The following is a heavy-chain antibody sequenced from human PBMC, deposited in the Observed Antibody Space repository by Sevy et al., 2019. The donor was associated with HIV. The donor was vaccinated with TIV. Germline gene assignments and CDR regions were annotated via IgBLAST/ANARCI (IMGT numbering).Heavy chain of an antibody. V-gene: IGHV3-23*01. Sequence: GGSLRLSCVASGFTFSSYAMAWVRQAPGKGPEWLTVISGSGSTTYYSESVKGRFIVSREKATNTVYLQMNSLRAEDTAMSYCAKVSVILVVRGYFDVWGRGTLVTVSS. J-gene: IGHJ2*01. CDR1: GFTFSSYA. CDR3: AKVSVILVVRGYFDV. CDR2: ISGSGSTT. D-gene: IGHD2-8*02.